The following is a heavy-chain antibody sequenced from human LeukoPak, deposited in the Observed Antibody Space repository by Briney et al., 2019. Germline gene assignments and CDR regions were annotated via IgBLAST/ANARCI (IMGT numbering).Heavy chain of an antibody. V-gene: IGHV1-69*05. Sequence: GASVKVSCKASGGTFSSYAISWVRQAPGQGLEWMGRIIPIFGTANYAQKFQGRVTITTDESTSTAYMELSSLRSEDTAVYYCARRRESSGLIFDYWGQGTLVTVPS. CDR3: ARRRESSGLIFDY. CDR2: IIPIFGTA. J-gene: IGHJ4*02. D-gene: IGHD6-19*01. CDR1: GGTFSSYA.